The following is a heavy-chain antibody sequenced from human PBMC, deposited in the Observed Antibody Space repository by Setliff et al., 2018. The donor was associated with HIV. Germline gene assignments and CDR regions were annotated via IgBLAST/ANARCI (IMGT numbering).Heavy chain of an antibody. Sequence: ASVKVSCKASGYTFTTYGITWVRQAPGQGLEWMGWIGTDNGNTNYAQKFQGRVTMTTDTSTSTVYMELGSLLSDDTAVYYCASEGLWFGDRGYYMDVWGTGTAVTVSS. J-gene: IGHJ6*03. D-gene: IGHD3-10*01. V-gene: IGHV1-18*01. CDR2: IGTDNGNT. CDR1: GYTFTTYG. CDR3: ASEGLWFGDRGYYMDV.